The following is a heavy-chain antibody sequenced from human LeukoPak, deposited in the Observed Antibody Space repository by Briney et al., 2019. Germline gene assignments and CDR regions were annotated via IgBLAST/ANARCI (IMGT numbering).Heavy chain of an antibody. Sequence: SETLSLTCTVSGGSISSYYCSWIRQPPGKGLEWIGYINYNGGTNYNPSLKSRVTISVDTSKNQCSLKLTSVTAADTAVYYCARDTGTYYYGSGTRGWFAPWGQGTLVTVSS. D-gene: IGHD3-10*01. CDR1: GGSISSYY. V-gene: IGHV4-59*12. J-gene: IGHJ5*02. CDR2: INYNGGT. CDR3: ARDTGTYYYGSGTRGWFAP.